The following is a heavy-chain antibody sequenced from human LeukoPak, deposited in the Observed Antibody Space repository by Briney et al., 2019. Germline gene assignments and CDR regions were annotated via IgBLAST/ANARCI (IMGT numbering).Heavy chain of an antibody. Sequence: SETLSLTCTVSGGSISSGGYYWSWIRQHPGKGLEWIGYIYYSGSTYYNPSLKSRIIISVDTSKNQFSLKLSSVTAADTAVYYCARDLLWFGIDYWGQGTLVTVSS. J-gene: IGHJ4*02. V-gene: IGHV4-31*03. CDR2: IYYSGST. D-gene: IGHD3-10*01. CDR1: GGSISSGGYY. CDR3: ARDLLWFGIDY.